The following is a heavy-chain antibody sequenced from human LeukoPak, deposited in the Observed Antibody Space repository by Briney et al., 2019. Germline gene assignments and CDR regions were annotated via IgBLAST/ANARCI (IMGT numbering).Heavy chain of an antibody. CDR3: ARDNYYGSGSYPPLDY. V-gene: IGHV3-7*01. CDR2: IKQGGSEK. Sequence: GGSLRLSCAASGFTFSSYWMSWVRQAPGKGLEWVANIKQGGSEKYYVDSVKGRFTISRDNAKNSLYLQMNSLRGEDTAVYYCARDNYYGSGSYPPLDYWAQGTLVTVSS. CDR1: GFTFSSYW. J-gene: IGHJ4*02. D-gene: IGHD3-10*01.